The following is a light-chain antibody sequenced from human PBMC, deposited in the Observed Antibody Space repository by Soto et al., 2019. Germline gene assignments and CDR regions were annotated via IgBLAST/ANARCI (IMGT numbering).Light chain of an antibody. CDR2: GAS. V-gene: IGKV3-20*01. CDR3: HQYGGSSWT. CDR1: QSIGSY. Sequence: EIVLTQSPDTLSLSPGERATLSCTARQSIGSYLAWNQQKPGRAPRLLIFGASIRATGIPDRFSGSGSGTDFTLSISRLEPEDFAVYYCHQYGGSSWTFGQGTKVDIK. J-gene: IGKJ1*01.